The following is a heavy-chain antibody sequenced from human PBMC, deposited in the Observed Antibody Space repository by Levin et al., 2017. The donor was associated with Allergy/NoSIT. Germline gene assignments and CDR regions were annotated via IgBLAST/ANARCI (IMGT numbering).Heavy chain of an antibody. V-gene: IGHV4-59*08. CDR1: GGSFSSNY. CDR2: IFYSGST. J-gene: IGHJ4*02. Sequence: GSLRLSCTVSGGSFSSNYWSWIRQPPGKGLEWIGYIFYSGSTNYNPSLKSRVTISIDTSKNQFSLKLSSVTAADTAVWYCARRGNGGFFDYWGQGTLVTVSS. D-gene: IGHD7-27*01. CDR3: ARRGNGGFFDY.